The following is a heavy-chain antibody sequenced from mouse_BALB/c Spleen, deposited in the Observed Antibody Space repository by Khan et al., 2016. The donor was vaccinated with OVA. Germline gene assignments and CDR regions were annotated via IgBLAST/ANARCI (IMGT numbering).Heavy chain of an antibody. CDR2: INTYTGEP. CDR1: GYTFTNYG. Sequence: QIQLVQSGPGLKKPGETVKISCKASGYTFTNYGMTWVKQAPGKGLKWMGWINTYTGEPTYADDFKGRFAFSLETSATTASLQINNLKNEDTATYFCARVGNYWYFDVWGAGTTVTVSS. J-gene: IGHJ1*01. V-gene: IGHV9-3-1*01. D-gene: IGHD2-1*01. CDR3: ARVGNYWYFDV.